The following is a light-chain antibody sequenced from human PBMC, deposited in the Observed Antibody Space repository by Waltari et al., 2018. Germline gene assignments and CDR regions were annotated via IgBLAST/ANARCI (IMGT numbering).Light chain of an antibody. CDR2: DVS. Sequence: QSALTQPASVSASPGESISISCTGARCDIGGSYFFSWYQHHPGRARKVLIFDVSHRPSGVSARFSGSRSRNTAFLTISGLHADDVADYYCRSPSTNNIVLFGGGTKVTVL. CDR3: RSPSTNNIVL. V-gene: IGLV2-14*01. CDR1: RCDIGGSYF. J-gene: IGLJ3*02.